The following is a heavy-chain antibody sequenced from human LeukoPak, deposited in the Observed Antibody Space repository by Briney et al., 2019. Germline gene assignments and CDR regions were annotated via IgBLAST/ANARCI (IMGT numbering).Heavy chain of an antibody. V-gene: IGHV1-18*01. CDR3: ARGDTAFSPYCFDY. CDR1: GYTFTSYG. D-gene: IGHD5-18*01. J-gene: IGHJ4*02. Sequence: ASVKVSCKASGYTFTSYGISWVRQAPGRGLAWMGWISAYNGNTQYAQKLQGRVTMTKDTSTSKACIELSSLRSDDTAVYYCARGDTAFSPYCFDYWGQGTLVTVSS. CDR2: ISAYNGNT.